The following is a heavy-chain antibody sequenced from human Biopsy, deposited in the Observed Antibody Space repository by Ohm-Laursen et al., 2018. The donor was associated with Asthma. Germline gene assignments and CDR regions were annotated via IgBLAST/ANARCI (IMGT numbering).Heavy chain of an antibody. D-gene: IGHD2-15*01. Sequence: SVKVSCKSLGGTFNTYVIGWVRQAPGQGLEWMGGINSVFGTTTYPQKFQDRVTITADDSPSTVYMELSSLRSEDTAVYYCARKAGSCISRACYSLDFWGQGTLVTVSS. CDR1: GGTFNTYV. CDR2: INSVFGTT. V-gene: IGHV1-69*13. J-gene: IGHJ4*02. CDR3: ARKAGSCISRACYSLDF.